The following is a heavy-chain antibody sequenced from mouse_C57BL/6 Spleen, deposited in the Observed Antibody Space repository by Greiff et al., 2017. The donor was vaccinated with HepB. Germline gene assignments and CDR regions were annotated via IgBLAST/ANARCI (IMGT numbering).Heavy chain of an antibody. CDR1: GFTFSSYA. Sequence: EVQVVESGGGLVKPGGSLKLSCAASGFTFSSYAMSWVRQTPEKRLEWVATISDGGSYTYYPDNVKGRFTISRDNAKNNLYLQMSHLKSEDTAMYYCARSYGYDLAWFAYWGQGTLVTVSA. V-gene: IGHV5-4*01. CDR3: ARSYGYDLAWFAY. CDR2: ISDGGSYT. D-gene: IGHD2-2*01. J-gene: IGHJ3*01.